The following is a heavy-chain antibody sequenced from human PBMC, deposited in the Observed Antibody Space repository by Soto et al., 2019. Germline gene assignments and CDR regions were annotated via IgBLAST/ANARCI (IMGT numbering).Heavy chain of an antibody. V-gene: IGHV1-8*01. CDR2: MNPNRGNT. Sequence: VQLVQSGAEVKKPGASVKVSCKASGYTFISYDINWVRQAPGQGLEWMGWMNPNRGNTDYGEKFQGRVNMTRNTSITTAYMELRSLTSEDTAVYFCVRGLYTGYEWGDHWGQGTLITVSS. J-gene: IGHJ4*02. CDR1: GYTFISYD. D-gene: IGHD5-12*01. CDR3: VRGLYTGYEWGDH.